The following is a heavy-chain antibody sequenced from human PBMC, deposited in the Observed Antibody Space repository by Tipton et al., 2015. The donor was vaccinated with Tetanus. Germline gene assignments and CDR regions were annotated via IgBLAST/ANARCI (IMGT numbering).Heavy chain of an antibody. J-gene: IGHJ5*02. D-gene: IGHD3-10*01. CDR2: IFYTGST. CDR1: HGSTTSYY. Sequence: TLSLTCTVPHGSTTSYYWTWMRQSPGKGLEWIGYIFYTGSTNYNPSFKSRVTMSVDTSKNQFSLKLSSVTAADTAVYYCARGIMVRGVSRFDPWGQGTLVTVSS. CDR3: ARGIMVRGVSRFDP. V-gene: IGHV4-59*01.